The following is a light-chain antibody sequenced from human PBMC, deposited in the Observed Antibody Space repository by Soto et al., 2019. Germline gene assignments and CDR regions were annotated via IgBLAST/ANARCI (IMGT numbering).Light chain of an antibody. V-gene: IGLV6-57*04. CDR3: QSYHNSNLV. CDR1: SGSIASNY. Sequence: LTQPHSVSESPGKTVTIFCTRSSGSIASNYVQWYQQRPGSAPTTVIYEDNQRPSGVPDRFSGSIDSSSNSASLTISRLKTADEADYSCQSYHNSNLVFGGGTQLTVL. CDR2: EDN. J-gene: IGLJ7*01.